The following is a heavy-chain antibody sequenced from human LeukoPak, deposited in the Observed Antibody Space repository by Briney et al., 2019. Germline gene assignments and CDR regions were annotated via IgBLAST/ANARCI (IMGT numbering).Heavy chain of an antibody. CDR3: ARGHKQYSSSWYYGY. V-gene: IGHV4-34*01. Sequence: SETLSLTCAVYGGSFSGYYWSWIRQPPGKGLEWIGEINHSGSTNYNPSLKSRVTTSVDTSNNQFPLKLSAVSAAGTAVYYCARGHKQYSSSWYYGYWGQGTLVTVSS. CDR1: GGSFSGYY. CDR2: INHSGST. J-gene: IGHJ4*02. D-gene: IGHD6-13*01.